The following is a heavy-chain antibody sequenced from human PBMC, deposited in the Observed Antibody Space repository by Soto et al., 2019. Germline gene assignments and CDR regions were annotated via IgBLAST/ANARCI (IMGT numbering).Heavy chain of an antibody. CDR2: IFYLGSS. CDR1: GDSIISSDFY. D-gene: IGHD3-3*02. J-gene: IGHJ5*02. CDR3: ARHSLALRKNNWFDP. V-gene: IGHV4-39*01. Sequence: XGTLSLTCTVSGDSIISSDFYWGWVRQPPGKGLEWIGSIFYLGSSYYNPSLKSRVTMSVDTSKNQFSLRLRSVTAADTALYFCARHSLALRKNNWFDPWGQGIMVTVSS.